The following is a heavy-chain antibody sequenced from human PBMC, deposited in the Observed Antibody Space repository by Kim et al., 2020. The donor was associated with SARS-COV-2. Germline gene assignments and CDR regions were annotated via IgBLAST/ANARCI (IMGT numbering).Heavy chain of an antibody. CDR1: GFTFSSYG. D-gene: IGHD3-10*01. V-gene: IGHV3-33*01. J-gene: IGHJ4*02. CDR3: ARDYYGSGRHRGFDY. CDR2: IWYDGSNK. Sequence: GGSMRLSCAASGFTFSSYGMHWVRQAPGKGLEWVAVIWYDGSNKYYADSVKGRFTISRDNSKNTLYLQMNSLRAEDTAVYYCARDYYGSGRHRGFDYWGQGTLVTVSS.